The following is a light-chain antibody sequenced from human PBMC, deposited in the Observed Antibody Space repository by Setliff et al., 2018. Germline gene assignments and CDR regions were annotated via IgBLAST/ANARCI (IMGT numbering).Light chain of an antibody. CDR1: SSDVGGFHY. CDR3: CSYAGNSRVV. J-gene: IGLJ2*01. CDR2: DVT. Sequence: SALTQPPSVSGSPGQSVTISCTGTSSDVGGFHYVSWYQQHPGKTPKLLIFDVTKRPSGVPDRFSASKSGSTASLTISGLQAEDEADYYCCSYAGNSRVVFGGGTKVTVL. V-gene: IGLV2-11*01.